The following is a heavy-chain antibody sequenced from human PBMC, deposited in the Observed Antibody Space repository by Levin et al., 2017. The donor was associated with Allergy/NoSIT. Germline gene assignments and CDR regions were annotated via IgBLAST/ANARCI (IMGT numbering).Heavy chain of an antibody. V-gene: IGHV4-59*08. CDR2: IYYSGST. CDR3: ARRRDFFDY. Sequence: SETLSLTCTVSGGSITSYYWSWIRQPPGKGLEWIGYIYYSGSTNYNPSLKSRVTISVDTSKNQFSLKLSSVTAADTAVYYCARRRDFFDYWGQGTLVTVSS. J-gene: IGHJ4*02. CDR1: GGSITSYY. D-gene: IGHD3-3*01.